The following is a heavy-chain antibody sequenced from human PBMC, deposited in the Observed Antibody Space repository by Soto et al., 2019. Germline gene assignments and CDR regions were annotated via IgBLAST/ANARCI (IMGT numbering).Heavy chain of an antibody. CDR2: IYYSGST. V-gene: IGHV4-31*03. Sequence: QVQLQESGPGPVKPSQTLCLTCTVSGGSISSDGYYWSWIRQHPGKGLEWIGYIYYSGSTYYNPSLKSRVTISVDTSKNQFSLKLSSVTAADTAVYYCAREVPLGYSSSWVDYWGQGTLVTVSS. CDR3: AREVPLGYSSSWVDY. CDR1: GGSISSDGYY. J-gene: IGHJ4*02. D-gene: IGHD6-13*01.